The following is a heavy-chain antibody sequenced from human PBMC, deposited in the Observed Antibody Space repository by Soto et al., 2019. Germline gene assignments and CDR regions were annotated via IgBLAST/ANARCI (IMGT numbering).Heavy chain of an antibody. CDR1: GDSISSSFW. Sequence: PSETLSLTCAVSGDSISSSFWWSWVRQPPGKGLEWIGEIYNTESTVYNPSLKSRVTISVDKSKNQFSLNLDSVTAADTAVYYCARYDFGTFDYWGRGILVTVSS. CDR2: IYNTEST. J-gene: IGHJ4*02. CDR3: ARYDFGTFDY. D-gene: IGHD4-17*01. V-gene: IGHV4-4*02.